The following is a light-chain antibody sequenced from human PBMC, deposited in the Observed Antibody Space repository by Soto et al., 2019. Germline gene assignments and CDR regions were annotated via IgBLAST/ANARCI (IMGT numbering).Light chain of an antibody. V-gene: IGKV1-5*01. CDR2: DAS. CDR3: QQVLRPPLT. CDR1: QSISSW. Sequence: DIQMTQSPSTLSASVGDRVTITCRASQSISSWLAWYQQKPGKAPKLLIYDASSLESGVPSRFSGSGSGTEFTLTISSLQPDDFATYYCQQVLRPPLTFGPGTKVDIK. J-gene: IGKJ3*01.